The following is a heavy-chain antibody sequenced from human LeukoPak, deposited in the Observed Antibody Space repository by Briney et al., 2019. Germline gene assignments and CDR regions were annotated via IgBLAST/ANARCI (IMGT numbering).Heavy chain of an antibody. CDR3: AREYYDSSGYSGGFDY. J-gene: IGHJ4*02. CDR2: ISSSSSYI. V-gene: IGHV3-21*01. D-gene: IGHD3-22*01. CDR1: GLTFSSYS. Sequence: GGSLRLSCAASGLTFSSYSMNWVRQAPGKGLEWVSSISSSSSYIYYADSVKGRFTISRDNAKNSLYLQMNSLRAEDTAVYYCAREYYDSSGYSGGFDYWGQGTLVTVSS.